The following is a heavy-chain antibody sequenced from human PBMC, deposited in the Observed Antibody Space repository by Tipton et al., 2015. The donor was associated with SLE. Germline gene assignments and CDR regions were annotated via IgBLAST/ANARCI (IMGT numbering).Heavy chain of an antibody. CDR2: INHSRST. J-gene: IGHJ4*02. D-gene: IGHD4-23*01. CDR3: TRRGGYSPDF. CDR1: GFSISSSSYT. Sequence: LRLSCTVSGFSISSSSYTWGWIRQPPGKGLEWIGEINHSRSTNYNPYLKSRVSISVDTSKNQFSLKMNSVTAADTAVYYCTRRGGYSPDFWGQGTLVTVSS. V-gene: IGHV4-39*01.